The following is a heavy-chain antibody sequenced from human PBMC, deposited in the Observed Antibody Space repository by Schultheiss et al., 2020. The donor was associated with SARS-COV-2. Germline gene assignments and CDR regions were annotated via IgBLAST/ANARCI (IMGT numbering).Heavy chain of an antibody. J-gene: IGHJ5*02. CDR1: GASISAYY. CDR3: ARDIAGSLRGGWFDP. Sequence: SETLSLTCSVSGASISAYYWSWIRQPAGKGLEWIGHMYISGNTNYNPSLKSRVTMSLDMSRNQFSLKLTSVTAADTAVYYCARDIAGSLRGGWFDPWGQGTLVTVSS. V-gene: IGHV4-4*07. CDR2: MYISGNT. D-gene: IGHD2-15*01.